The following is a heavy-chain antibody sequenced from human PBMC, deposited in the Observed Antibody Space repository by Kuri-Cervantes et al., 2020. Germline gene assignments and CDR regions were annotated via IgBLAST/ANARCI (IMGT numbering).Heavy chain of an antibody. V-gene: IGHV4-30-2*01. CDR2: IYHSGST. CDR3: AGEVTNRGY. D-gene: IGHD2-21*02. J-gene: IGHJ4*02. Sequence: SETLSLTCTVSGGSISSGGYSWSWIRQPPGKGLEWIGYIYHSGSTYYNPSLKSRVTISVDTSKNQFSLKLSSVTAADTAVYYCAGEVTNRGYWGQGTLVTVSS. CDR1: GGSISSGGYS.